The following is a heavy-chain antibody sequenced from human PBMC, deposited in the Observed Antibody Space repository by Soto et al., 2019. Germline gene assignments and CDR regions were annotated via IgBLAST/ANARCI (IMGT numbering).Heavy chain of an antibody. CDR2: INHSGST. CDR3: ARFAVPAAIDY. J-gene: IGHJ4*02. CDR1: GGSFSGYY. V-gene: IGHV4-34*01. Sequence: NPSETLSLTCAVYGGSFSGYYWSWIRQPPGKGLEWIGEINHSGSTNYNPSLKSRVTISVDTSKNQFSLKLSSVTAADTAVYYCARFAVPAAIDYWGQGTLVTVSS. D-gene: IGHD2-2*01.